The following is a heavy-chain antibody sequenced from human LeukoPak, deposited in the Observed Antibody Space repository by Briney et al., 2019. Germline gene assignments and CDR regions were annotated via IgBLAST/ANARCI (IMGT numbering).Heavy chain of an antibody. Sequence: GASVKVSCKASGYTFTNYYMHWVRQAPGQGLECMGWINPQSGATAYAQKFQGRVTMTRDTSISTAYMELSRLRSDDTAVYYCARVLKGGDYGGNWFDPWGQGTLVTVSS. CDR1: GYTFTNYY. D-gene: IGHD4-23*01. V-gene: IGHV1-2*02. CDR2: INPQSGAT. CDR3: ARVLKGGDYGGNWFDP. J-gene: IGHJ5*02.